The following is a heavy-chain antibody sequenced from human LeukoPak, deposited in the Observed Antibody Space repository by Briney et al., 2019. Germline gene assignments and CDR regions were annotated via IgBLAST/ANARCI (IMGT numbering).Heavy chain of an antibody. CDR2: IRNSGSDT. V-gene: IGHV3-23*01. D-gene: IGHD2-8*02. J-gene: IGHJ4*02. CDR1: GFTFTSYA. Sequence: GGSLRLSCAASGFTFTSYAMGWVRQAPGKGLEWVSAIRNSGSDTYYADFVEGRFIISRDNSQSILYMQMNGLRGDDTAVYFCVKVNTGGSHYYFDFWGQGALVTVSS. CDR3: VKVNTGGSHYYFDF.